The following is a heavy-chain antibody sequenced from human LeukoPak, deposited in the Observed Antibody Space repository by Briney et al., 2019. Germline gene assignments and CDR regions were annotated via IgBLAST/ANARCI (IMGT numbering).Heavy chain of an antibody. Sequence: GSLRLSCAASGFTFDDYGMSWVRQAPGKGLEWIGNIYHSGITYYTPSLKSRDTISVDTSKNQFYLKLSSVTAADTAVYYCARAVGYFDWLPLFDYWGQGTLVTVSS. CDR1: GFTFDDYG. J-gene: IGHJ4*02. CDR3: ARAVGYFDWLPLFDY. V-gene: IGHV4-38-2*01. CDR2: IYHSGIT. D-gene: IGHD3-9*01.